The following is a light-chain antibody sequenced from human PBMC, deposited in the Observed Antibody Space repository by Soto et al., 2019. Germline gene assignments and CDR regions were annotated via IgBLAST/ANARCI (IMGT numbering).Light chain of an antibody. CDR2: DAS. Sequence: VLTQSPATLSLSPGERATLSCRASQSVSSYLAWYQQKPGQAPRLLIYDASNRATGIPARFSGSGSGTDFTLTISSLEPEDFAVYYCQQRSNWPSITFGQGTRLEIK. CDR1: QSVSSY. CDR3: QQRSNWPSIT. J-gene: IGKJ5*01. V-gene: IGKV3-11*01.